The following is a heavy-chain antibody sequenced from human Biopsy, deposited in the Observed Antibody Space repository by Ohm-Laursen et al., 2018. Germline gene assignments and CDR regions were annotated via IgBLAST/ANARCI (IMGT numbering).Heavy chain of an antibody. CDR2: IIPLFGAP. D-gene: IGHD4-17*01. V-gene: IGHV1-69*01. CDR3: ARLAQIYGDSPFDP. CDR1: GDIFSNYA. Sequence: SSVKVSCNASGDIFSNYAINWVRQAPGQGLEWMGGIIPLFGAPNYAQKFQGRLTITADESKSTTYMELSSLRSEDTAVYYCARLAQIYGDSPFDPWGQGTLVTVSS. J-gene: IGHJ5*02.